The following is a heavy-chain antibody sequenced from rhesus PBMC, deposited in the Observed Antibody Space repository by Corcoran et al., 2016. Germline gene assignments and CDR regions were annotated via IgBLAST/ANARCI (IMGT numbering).Heavy chain of an antibody. CDR1: GGPISGGDD. CDR3: ARRGYYDSGYYSDY. D-gene: IGHD3-28*01. V-gene: IGHV4-76*01. J-gene: IGHJ4*01. Sequence: QVQLQESGPGLVKPSETLSLTCAVSGGPISGGDDWSWSRQPPGKGLVWIGYNYGRSGRTNSHPSLRNRVTISQDTSKNQFSLKLSSVTAADTAVYYCARRGYYDSGYYSDYWGQGVLVTVSS. CDR2: NYGRSGRT.